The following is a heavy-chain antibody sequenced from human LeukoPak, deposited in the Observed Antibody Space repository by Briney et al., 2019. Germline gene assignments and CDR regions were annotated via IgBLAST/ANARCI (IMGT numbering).Heavy chain of an antibody. D-gene: IGHD3-10*01. CDR1: GFTFSSYD. CDR3: ARVSYYYGSGSYWSYGMDV. CDR2: IGTAGDT. J-gene: IGHJ6*02. Sequence: GGSLRLPCAASGFTFSSYDMHWVRQATGKGLEWVSAIGTAGDTYYPGSVKGRFTISRENAKNSLYLQMNSLRAGDTAVYYCARVSYYYGSGSYWSYGMDVWGQGTTVTVSS. V-gene: IGHV3-13*01.